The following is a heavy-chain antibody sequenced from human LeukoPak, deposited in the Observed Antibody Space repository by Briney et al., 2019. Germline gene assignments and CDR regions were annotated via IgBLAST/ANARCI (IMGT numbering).Heavy chain of an antibody. CDR3: ARGVAGTARGDGFDN. D-gene: IGHD1-7*01. CDR1: GYTFTGYY. CDR2: INPNSGGT. J-gene: IGHJ3*02. Sequence: ASVKVSCKASGYTFTGYYMHWVRQAPGQGLEWMGWINPNSGGTNYAQKFQGRVTMTRDTSISTAYMELNRLSSDETALYYCARGVAGTARGDGFDNWGQGTMVTVSS. V-gene: IGHV1-2*02.